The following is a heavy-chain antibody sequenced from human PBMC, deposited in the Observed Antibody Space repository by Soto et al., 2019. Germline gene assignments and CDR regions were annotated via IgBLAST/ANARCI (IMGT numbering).Heavy chain of an antibody. Sequence: GASVKVSCKASGYTFTSYYMHWVRQAPGQGLEWMGIINPSGGSTSYAQKFQGRATMTRDTSTSTVYMGLSSLRSEDTAVYYCARGTPGIAVAGTFVSLGSFNNWFDPWGQGTLVTVSS. V-gene: IGHV1-46*01. CDR2: INPSGGST. D-gene: IGHD6-19*01. CDR1: GYTFTSYY. J-gene: IGHJ5*02. CDR3: ARGTPGIAVAGTFVSLGSFNNWFDP.